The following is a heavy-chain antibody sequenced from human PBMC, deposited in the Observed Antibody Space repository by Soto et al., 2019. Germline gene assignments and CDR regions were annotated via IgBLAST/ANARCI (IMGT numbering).Heavy chain of an antibody. CDR2: ISGSGGST. CDR1: GFTFRSYA. Sequence: VKLLESGACLVQPGGSLRLSYAASGFTFRSYAMSWVRQAPGKGLEWVSAISGSGGSTYYADSVKGRFTISRDNSNNKLYLQMNSLRAEDPAVYYCAKDQQHLGRCLDYWGHGTVGTVGS. V-gene: IGHV3-23*01. D-gene: IGHD6-13*01. J-gene: IGHJ4*03. CDR3: AKDQQHLGRCLDY.